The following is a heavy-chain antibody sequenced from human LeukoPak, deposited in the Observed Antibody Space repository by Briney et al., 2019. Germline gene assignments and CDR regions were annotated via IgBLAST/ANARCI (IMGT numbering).Heavy chain of an antibody. V-gene: IGHV3-33*01. Sequence: PGGSLRLSCAASGFTFSSYGMHWVRQAPGKGLEWVAVIWSDGTNEDYVDSVKGRFTISRDNSKNTLYLQMNSLRAEDTAVYYCAINHYGSNSDIFDIWGQGTVVTVSS. J-gene: IGHJ3*02. CDR2: IWSDGTNE. CDR3: AINHYGSNSDIFDI. D-gene: IGHD3-10*01. CDR1: GFTFSSYG.